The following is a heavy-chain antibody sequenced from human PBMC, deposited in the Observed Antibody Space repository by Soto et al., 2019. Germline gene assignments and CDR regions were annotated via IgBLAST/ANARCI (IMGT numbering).Heavy chain of an antibody. CDR1: GFTFSSYA. CDR2: ISGSGGST. D-gene: IGHD2-2*01. CDR3: AKGLGYCSSTSCPSYYYYGMDV. V-gene: IGHV3-23*01. J-gene: IGHJ6*02. Sequence: PGGSLRLSCAASGFTFSSYAMSWVRQAPGKGLEWVSAISGSGGSTYYADSVKGRFTISRDNSKNTLYLQMNSLRAEDTAVYYCAKGLGYCSSTSCPSYYYYGMDVWGQGTTVTVSS.